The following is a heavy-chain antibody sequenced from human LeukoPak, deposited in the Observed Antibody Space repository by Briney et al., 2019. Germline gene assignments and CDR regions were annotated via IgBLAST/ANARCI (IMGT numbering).Heavy chain of an antibody. CDR3: ARDAYCSSTSCYGVDY. CDR1: GFTFSSYS. V-gene: IGHV3-48*01. Sequence: GGSLRLSCAASGFTFSSYSMNWVRQAPGKGLEWVSYISSSSSTIYYADSVKGRFTISRDNAKNSLYLQMNSLRAEDAAVYYCARDAYCSSTSCYGVDYWGQGSLVTVSS. J-gene: IGHJ4*02. CDR2: ISSSSSTI. D-gene: IGHD2-2*01.